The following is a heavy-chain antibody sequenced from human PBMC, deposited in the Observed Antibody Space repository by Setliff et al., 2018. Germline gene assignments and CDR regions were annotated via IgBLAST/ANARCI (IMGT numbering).Heavy chain of an antibody. CDR1: GGSMTYYY. J-gene: IGHJ4*02. V-gene: IGHV4-59*08. D-gene: IGHD3-10*01. CDR3: AKATGFGELFI. CDR2: IFHGESI. Sequence: SETLSLTCTVSGGSMTYYYWSWVRQPPGKGLEWIGNIFHGESISYNPSLKSRVTISVDTSRNQFSLKVSSVTAADTAVYYCAKATGFGELFIWGQGALVTVSS.